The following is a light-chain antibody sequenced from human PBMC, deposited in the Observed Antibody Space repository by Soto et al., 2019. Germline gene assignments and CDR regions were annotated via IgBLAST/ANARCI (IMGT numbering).Light chain of an antibody. CDR2: SNN. Sequence: QSVLTQPPSASGTPGQRVTISCSGDRSNLGSNSVNWYQQLPGTAPKLLIYSNNQRPSGVPDRFSGSKSGTSASPAISGLQSEDEADYYCAAWDDSLNGRYVFGTGTKVTVL. CDR3: AAWDDSLNGRYV. V-gene: IGLV1-44*01. J-gene: IGLJ1*01. CDR1: RSNLGSNS.